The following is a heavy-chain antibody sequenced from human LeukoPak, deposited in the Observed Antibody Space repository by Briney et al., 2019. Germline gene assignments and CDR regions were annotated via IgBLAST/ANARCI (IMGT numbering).Heavy chain of an antibody. V-gene: IGHV6-1*01. CDR3: AKGLPGFGDLLDVWNY. CDR1: GDSASSNSAA. D-gene: IGHD3-10*01. Sequence: SQTLSLICAISGDSASSNSAAWNWIRQSPSRGLEWLGRTSYRSEWYKDYAISVKSRITINPDTSKNQFSLQLSSVTPEDTALYYCAKGLPGFGDLLDVWNYWGQGILVTVSS. CDR2: TSYRSEWYK. J-gene: IGHJ4*02.